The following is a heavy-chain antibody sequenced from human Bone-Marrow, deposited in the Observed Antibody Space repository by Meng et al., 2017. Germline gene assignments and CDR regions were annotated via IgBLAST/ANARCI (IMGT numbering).Heavy chain of an antibody. CDR3: TIYTSGHI. Sequence: GGSLRLSCAASGFTFSNAWMNWVRQAPGKGLEWVGHIKSKTDGETTDYAAPVKGRFTMSRDDSKNTLYLQMNSLKTEDTAVYYCTIYTSGHIWGQGTMVTVSS. D-gene: IGHD6-19*01. J-gene: IGHJ3*02. CDR1: GFTFSNAW. V-gene: IGHV3-15*01. CDR2: IKSKTDGETT.